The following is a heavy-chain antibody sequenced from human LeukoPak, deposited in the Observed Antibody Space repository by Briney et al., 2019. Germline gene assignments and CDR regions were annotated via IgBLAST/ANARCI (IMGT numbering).Heavy chain of an antibody. Sequence: ASVKVSCKASGYNFISYYMHWVRQAPGQGLEWMGIINPSGGSTSYAQKFQGRVTMTRDTSTSTVYMELSSLRSEDTAVYYCARGLLWFGELMSGWFDPWGQGTLVTVSS. CDR3: ARGLLWFGELMSGWFDP. D-gene: IGHD3-10*01. V-gene: IGHV1-46*01. J-gene: IGHJ5*02. CDR1: GYNFISYY. CDR2: INPSGGST.